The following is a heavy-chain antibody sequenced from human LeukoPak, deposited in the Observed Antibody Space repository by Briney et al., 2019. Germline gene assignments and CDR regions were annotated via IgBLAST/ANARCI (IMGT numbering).Heavy chain of an antibody. CDR1: GDSISSGDYY. Sequence: PSETLSLTCTVSGDSISSGDYYWSWIRQPPGKGLEWIGYIYNSGATYYTPSLRSRVAISVDTSKNQFSLKLSSVTAADTAVYYCARDSYSDHSVWGQGTMVTVSS. CDR2: IYNSGAT. D-gene: IGHD3-22*01. CDR3: ARDSYSDHSV. V-gene: IGHV4-30-4*01. J-gene: IGHJ3*01.